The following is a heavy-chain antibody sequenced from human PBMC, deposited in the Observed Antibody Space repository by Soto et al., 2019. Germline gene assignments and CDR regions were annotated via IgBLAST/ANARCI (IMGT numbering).Heavy chain of an antibody. D-gene: IGHD3-3*01. V-gene: IGHV3-48*03. CDR2: ISGSSSMI. Sequence: EVQLLESGGGLVQPGGSLRLSCAASGFSFSSYEMNWVRQAPGRGLEWISYISGSSSMIYYADSVRGRFTISRDNAKNSLYLQMNSLRAEDTAIYYCANDFWSEYRWGQGTLVTVSS. CDR3: ANDFWSEYR. J-gene: IGHJ4*02. CDR1: GFSFSSYE.